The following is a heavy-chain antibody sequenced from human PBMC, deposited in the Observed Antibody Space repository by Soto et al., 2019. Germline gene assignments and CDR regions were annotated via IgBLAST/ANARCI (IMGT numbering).Heavy chain of an antibody. CDR1: GFTFSNYI. CDR2: IHAGGTTT. Sequence: EVQLLESGGGSVQPGGSLRLSCAASGFTFSNYIMNWVRQFPGKGLEWVSAIHAGGTTTFYANSVKGRFTISRDDSRNTLYLQMNSLTAEDSAVYYCAKHLGISYSGGLDNWGQGTLITVSS. V-gene: IGHV3-23*01. CDR3: AKHLGISYSGGLDN. J-gene: IGHJ4*02. D-gene: IGHD1-26*01.